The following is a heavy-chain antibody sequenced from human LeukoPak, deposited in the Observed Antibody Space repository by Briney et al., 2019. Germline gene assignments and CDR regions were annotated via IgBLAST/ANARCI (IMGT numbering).Heavy chain of an antibody. CDR3: ARGSGYPKGAFDI. CDR2: IYYSGST. V-gene: IGHV4-59*11. Sequence: SETLSLTCTVSGGSISSHYWSWIRQPPGKGLEWIGYIYYSGSTNYNPSLKSRVTISVDTSKNQFSLKLSSVTAADTAVYYCARGSGYPKGAFDIWGQGTMVTLSS. CDR1: GGSISSHY. J-gene: IGHJ3*02. D-gene: IGHD3-22*01.